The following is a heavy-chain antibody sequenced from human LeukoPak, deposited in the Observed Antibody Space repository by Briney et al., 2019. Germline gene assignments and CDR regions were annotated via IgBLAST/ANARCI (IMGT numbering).Heavy chain of an antibody. CDR1: GYTFTGYY. CDR2: INPNSGGT. CDR3: ARGLRYCSSTSCYGIDY. Sequence: ASVKVSCKASGYTFTGYYMHWVRQAPGQGLEWMGWINPNSGGTNYAQKFQGRVTMTRDTSISTAYMELGRLRSDDTAVYYCARGLRYCSSTSCYGIDYWGQGTLVTVSS. V-gene: IGHV1-2*02. D-gene: IGHD2-2*01. J-gene: IGHJ4*02.